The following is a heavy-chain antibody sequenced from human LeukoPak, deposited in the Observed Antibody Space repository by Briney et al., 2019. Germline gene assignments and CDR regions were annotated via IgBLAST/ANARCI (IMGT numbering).Heavy chain of an antibody. CDR2: INHSGST. J-gene: IGHJ3*02. D-gene: IGHD3-10*01. V-gene: IGHV4-34*01. CDR3: ARRRGPITMVRGVIFAFDI. CDR1: GGSFSGYY. Sequence: SETLSLTCAVYGGSFSGYYWSWIRQPPGKGLERIGEINHSGSTNYNPSLKSRVTISVDTSKNQFSLKLSSVTAADTAVYYCARRRGPITMVRGVIFAFDIWGQGTMVTVSS.